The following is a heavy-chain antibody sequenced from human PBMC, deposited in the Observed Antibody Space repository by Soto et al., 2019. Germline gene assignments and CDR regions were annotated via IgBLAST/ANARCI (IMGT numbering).Heavy chain of an antibody. J-gene: IGHJ6*03. Sequence: QVQLVQSGAEVKKPGASVKVSCKASGYTFTDYTIQWVRQAPGQRLEWLGWINAGNRNPKYSQTFQGRVTITSDTSANTTYLDLSSLTSEDTAIYYCPRGGYPSRYYYYMDVWGAGTTVTVSS. V-gene: IGHV1-3*01. D-gene: IGHD3-22*01. CDR1: GYTFTDYT. CDR3: PRGGYPSRYYYYMDV. CDR2: INAGNRNP.